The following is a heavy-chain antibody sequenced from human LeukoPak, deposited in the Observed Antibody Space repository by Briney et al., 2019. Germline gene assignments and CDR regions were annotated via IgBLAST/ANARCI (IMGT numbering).Heavy chain of an antibody. V-gene: IGHV3-20*04. D-gene: IGHD4-17*01. J-gene: IGHJ4*02. CDR2: INWNGGST. CDR3: ARSMTDDYGDYEYFDY. Sequence: GGSLRLSCAASGFTFEDYGMSWVRQAPGKGLEWVSGINWNGGSTGYADSVKGRFTISRDNAKNSLYLQMNSLRAEDTALYYCARSMTDDYGDYEYFDYWGQGTLVTVSS. CDR1: GFTFEDYG.